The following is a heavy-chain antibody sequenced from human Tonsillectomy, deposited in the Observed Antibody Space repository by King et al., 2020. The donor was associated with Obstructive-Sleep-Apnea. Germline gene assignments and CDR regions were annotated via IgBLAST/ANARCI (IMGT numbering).Heavy chain of an antibody. V-gene: IGHV2-26*01. CDR2: IFSNDEK. Sequence: LTLKESGPVLVKPTETLTLTCTVSGFSLSNARMGVSWIRQPPGKALEWLAHIFSNDEKSYSTSLKSRLTISKDTSNSQVVLTMTNMDPADTAPYYCQRVVTSGYDYIDSDYWGQGTLVTVSS. CDR1: GFSLSNARMG. J-gene: IGHJ4*02. CDR3: QRVVTSGYDYIDSDY. D-gene: IGHD5-12*01.